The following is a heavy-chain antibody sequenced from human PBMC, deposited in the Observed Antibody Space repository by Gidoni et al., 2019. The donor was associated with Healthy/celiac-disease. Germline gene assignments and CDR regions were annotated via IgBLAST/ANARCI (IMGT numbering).Heavy chain of an antibody. CDR1: GLTFSSYA. J-gene: IGHJ4*02. Sequence: EVQLLESGGGLVQPGGSLRLSCSASGLTFSSYAMGWVRQAPGKGLEWVSVISGSGGSTYYADSVKGRFTISRDNSKNTLYLQMNSLRAEDTAVYYCAKQQALGYWGQGTLVTVSS. D-gene: IGHD6-13*01. CDR3: AKQQALGY. CDR2: ISGSGGST. V-gene: IGHV3-23*01.